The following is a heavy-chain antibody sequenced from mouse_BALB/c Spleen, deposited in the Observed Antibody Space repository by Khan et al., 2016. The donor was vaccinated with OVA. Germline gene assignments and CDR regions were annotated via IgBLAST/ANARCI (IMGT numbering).Heavy chain of an antibody. CDR3: ESGGNWYFDD. CDR2: INTYTGEP. D-gene: IGHD1-1*02. J-gene: IGHJ1*01. Sequence: QIQLVQSGPEVKKPGETVKISCKASGYSFTNYGMNWVRQAPGKGLKWMGWINTYTGEPTYADDFKGRFAFSLDTSASTAYLQINILKNEDTATNICESGGNWYFDDWGAGTTVTVSS. V-gene: IGHV9-3-1*01. CDR1: GYSFTNYG.